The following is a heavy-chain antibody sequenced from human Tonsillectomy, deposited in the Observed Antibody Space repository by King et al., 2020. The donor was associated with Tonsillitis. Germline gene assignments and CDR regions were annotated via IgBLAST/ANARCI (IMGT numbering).Heavy chain of an antibody. CDR3: ARGSYDFWSGYYGY. D-gene: IGHD3-3*01. V-gene: IGHV3-21*01. Sequence: VQLVESGGGLVKPGGSLRLSCAASGFTFSSYSMNWVRQAPGKGLEWVSSISSSSSYIYYADSVKGRFTISRDNAKNSLYLQMNSLRAEDTAVYYCARGSYDFWSGYYGYWGHGTLVTVSS. CDR2: ISSSSSYI. J-gene: IGHJ4*01. CDR1: GFTFSSYS.